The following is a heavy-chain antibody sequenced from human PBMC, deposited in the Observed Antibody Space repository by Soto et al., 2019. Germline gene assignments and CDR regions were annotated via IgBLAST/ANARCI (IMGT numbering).Heavy chain of an antibody. CDR3: ARDEYYYYYYMDV. Sequence: EVQLVESGGGLVQPGGSLRLSCAACGFTFSSYSMNWVRQAPGKGLEWVSYIRSSSSTIYYADSVKGRFTISRDNAKNSLYLQMNSLRAEDTAVYYCARDEYYYYYYMDVWGKGTTVTVSS. CDR1: GFTFSSYS. V-gene: IGHV3-48*01. J-gene: IGHJ6*03. CDR2: IRSSSSTI.